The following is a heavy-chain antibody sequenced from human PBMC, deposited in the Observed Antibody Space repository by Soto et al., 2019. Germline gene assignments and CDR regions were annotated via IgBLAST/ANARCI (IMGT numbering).Heavy chain of an antibody. CDR3: AASSWFSIDA. CDR2: IYHSGTT. V-gene: IGHV4-4*02. J-gene: IGHJ3*01. Sequence: QVQLQESGPGLVKPSETLSLTCDVSTDSTGSSTWWSWVRQPPGKGLEWIGEIYHSGTTNYTPSLTIRAAISVDKSTKQFSLKLTSVTAADTAVYYCAASSWFSIDAWGQGTMVTVSS. CDR1: TDSTGSSTW. D-gene: IGHD6-13*01.